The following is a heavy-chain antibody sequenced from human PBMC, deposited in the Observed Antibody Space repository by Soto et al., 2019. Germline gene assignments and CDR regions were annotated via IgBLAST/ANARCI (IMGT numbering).Heavy chain of an antibody. D-gene: IGHD3-3*01. J-gene: IGHJ4*02. CDR2: SRNRAHSYTT. CDR1: GFIFSDYY. CDR3: AREASFGLAIYFDF. Sequence: PGGSLRLSCAASGFIFSDYYMDWVRQAPGEGLEWVGRSRNRAHSYTTEYAAAVKGRFTISRDDSKNSLYLQMNSLKTEDTAVYYCAREASFGLAIYFDFWGQGTPVTVSS. V-gene: IGHV3-72*01.